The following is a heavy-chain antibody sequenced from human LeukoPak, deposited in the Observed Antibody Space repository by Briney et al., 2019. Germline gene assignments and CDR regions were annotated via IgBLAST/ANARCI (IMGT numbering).Heavy chain of an antibody. J-gene: IGHJ3*02. CDR1: GVSISSYY. D-gene: IGHD5-24*01. CDR3: ARPSRDGYVDAFDI. Sequence: PSETLSLTCTVSGVSISSYYWSWSRQPPGKGLEWIVYISDSGSTTYTPSLKSRVCISVDTSKNQYSLKLTSVTAADTAVYYCARPSRDGYVDAFDIWGQGTMVDVSS. CDR2: ISDSGST. V-gene: IGHV4-59*08.